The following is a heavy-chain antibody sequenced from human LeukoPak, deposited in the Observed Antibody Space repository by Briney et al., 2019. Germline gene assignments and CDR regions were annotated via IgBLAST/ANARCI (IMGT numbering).Heavy chain of an antibody. CDR1: GGSVSSGSYH. J-gene: IGHJ6*03. V-gene: IGHV4-39*01. D-gene: IGHD2-2*01. Sequence: SETLSLTCTVSGGSVSSGSYHWDWIRQPPGKGLEWIGSIYYSGSAYYNLSLKSRVTISVDTSKNQFSLKLSSVTAADTAVYYCARRVKGYCSSTRCYYYYHMDVGGKGTTVTVSS. CDR3: ARRVKGYCSSTRCYYYYHMDV. CDR2: IYYSGSA.